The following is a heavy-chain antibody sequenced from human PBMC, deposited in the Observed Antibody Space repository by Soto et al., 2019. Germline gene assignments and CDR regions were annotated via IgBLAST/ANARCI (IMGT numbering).Heavy chain of an antibody. CDR2: ISYDGSNK. J-gene: IGHJ4*02. Sequence: GGSLRLSCAASGFTFSSYGMHWVRQAPGKGLEWVAVISYDGSNKYYADSVKGRFTISRDNSKNTQYLQMNGLRAEDTAVYYCAKVSSQWLVQEGYYFDYWGQGTLVTVSS. V-gene: IGHV3-30*18. CDR3: AKVSSQWLVQEGYYFDY. D-gene: IGHD6-19*01. CDR1: GFTFSSYG.